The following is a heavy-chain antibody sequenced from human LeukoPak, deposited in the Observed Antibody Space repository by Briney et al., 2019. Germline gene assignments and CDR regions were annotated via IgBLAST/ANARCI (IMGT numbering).Heavy chain of an antibody. CDR2: IYWDDDK. CDR3: AHRQSGGGGDYFDY. V-gene: IGHV2-5*02. D-gene: IGHD3-3*01. CDR1: GFSLSTSGVG. J-gene: IGHJ4*02. Sequence: SGPTLVKPTQTLTLICTFSGFSLSTSGVGVGWIRQPPGKALEWPALIYWDDDKRYSPSLKSRLTITKDTSKNQVVLTMTNMDPVDTATYYCAHRQSGGGGDYFDYWGQGTLVTVSS.